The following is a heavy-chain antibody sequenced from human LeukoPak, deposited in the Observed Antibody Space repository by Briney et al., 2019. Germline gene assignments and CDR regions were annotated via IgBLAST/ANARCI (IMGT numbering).Heavy chain of an antibody. Sequence: ASVKVSCKASGYTFTGYGISWVRQAPGQGLEWMGWISAYNGNTNYAQKLQGRVTMTTDTSTSTAYMELRSLRSDDTAVYYCARDRTMVRGVRLVDYWGQGTLVTVSS. V-gene: IGHV1-18*01. CDR2: ISAYNGNT. CDR3: ARDRTMVRGVRLVDY. J-gene: IGHJ4*02. CDR1: GYTFTGYG. D-gene: IGHD3-10*01.